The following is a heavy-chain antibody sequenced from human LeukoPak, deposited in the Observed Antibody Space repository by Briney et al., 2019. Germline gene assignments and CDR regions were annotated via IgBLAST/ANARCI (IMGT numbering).Heavy chain of an antibody. CDR3: AKNTISGGHYQYYMDI. Sequence: GGSLRLSYAACGFPLSRYVMSWVRQAPGRGLEWVSSISVSGGITYHADSLKGRFTISRDNSKNTLFLQMNSLRAEDTAVYYCAKNTISGGHYQYYMDIWGKGTTVTVSS. CDR2: ISVSGGIT. CDR1: GFPLSRYV. V-gene: IGHV3-23*01. J-gene: IGHJ6*03. D-gene: IGHD3-16*02.